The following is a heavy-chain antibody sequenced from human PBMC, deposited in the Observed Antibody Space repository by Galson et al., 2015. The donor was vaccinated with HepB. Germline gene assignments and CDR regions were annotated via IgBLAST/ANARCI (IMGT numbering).Heavy chain of an antibody. CDR2: ISAYNGNT. J-gene: IGHJ3*02. Sequence: SVQVSCKASGYTFTSYGISWVRQAPGQGLEWMGWISAYNGNTNYAQKLQGRVTMTTDTSTSTAYMELRSLRSDDTAVYYCARARVATSHDAFDIWGQGTMVTVSS. V-gene: IGHV1-18*01. CDR1: GYTFTSYG. CDR3: ARARVATSHDAFDI. D-gene: IGHD5-24*01.